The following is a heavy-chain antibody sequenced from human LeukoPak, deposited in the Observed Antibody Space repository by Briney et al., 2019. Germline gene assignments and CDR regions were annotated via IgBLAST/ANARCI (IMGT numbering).Heavy chain of an antibody. CDR3: ARVVWDYDYVWGSYPQSWFDP. CDR2: ISAYNGNT. V-gene: IGHV1-18*01. CDR1: GYTFTSYG. D-gene: IGHD3-16*02. J-gene: IGHJ5*02. Sequence: AASVKVSCKASGYTFTSYGISWVRQAPGQGLEWMGWISAYNGNTNYAQKLQGGVTMTTDTSTSTAYMELRSLRSDDTAVYYCARVVWDYDYVWGSYPQSWFDPWGQGTLVTVSS.